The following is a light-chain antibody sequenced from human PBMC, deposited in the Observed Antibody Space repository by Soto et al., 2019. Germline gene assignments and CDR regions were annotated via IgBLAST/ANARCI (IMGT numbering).Light chain of an antibody. V-gene: IGKV3-15*01. CDR1: QNIGGT. J-gene: IGKJ4*01. Sequence: EIVMTQSPATLSVSPGETATLSCRASQNIGGTLAWYQQKPGQAPRLLFYGASPRAAGIPARFSGSGSGTEFTLTITSLQSEEIAVYFCQQYKNGTPLTFGGGTKAEMK. CDR2: GAS. CDR3: QQYKNGTPLT.